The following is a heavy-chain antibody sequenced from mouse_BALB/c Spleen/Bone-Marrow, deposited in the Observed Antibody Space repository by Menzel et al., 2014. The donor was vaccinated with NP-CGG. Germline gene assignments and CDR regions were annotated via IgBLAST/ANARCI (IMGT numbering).Heavy chain of an antibody. CDR1: GFNIKDTY. CDR2: IDPANGNT. Sequence: EVQLVESGAELVTPGASVKLSCTASGFNIKDTYMHWVKQRPEQGLEWIGRIDPANGNTKYDPKFQGKATITADTSSNTAYLQLSSLTSEDTAVYYCARPIFLWGQGTSVTVSS. J-gene: IGHJ4*01. V-gene: IGHV14-3*02. CDR3: ARPIFL.